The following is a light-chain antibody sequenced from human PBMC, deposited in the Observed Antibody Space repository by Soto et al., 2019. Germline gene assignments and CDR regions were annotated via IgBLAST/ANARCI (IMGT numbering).Light chain of an antibody. CDR1: QSTSSW. CDR2: DAY. V-gene: IGKV1-5*01. CDR3: QQYETYSPWT. J-gene: IGKJ1*01. Sequence: DIQMTQSPSPLSASVGDGSTTTSRASQSTSSWLAWYQPKPGKAPKLLIYDAYSLESGVPSRFSGSGSGTEFTLTLSSLQPDDFATYYCQQYETYSPWTFGQGTKVDIK.